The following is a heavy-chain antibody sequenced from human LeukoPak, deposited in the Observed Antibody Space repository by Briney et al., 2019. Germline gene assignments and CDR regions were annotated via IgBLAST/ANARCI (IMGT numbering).Heavy chain of an antibody. J-gene: IGHJ4*02. V-gene: IGHV3-11*01. CDR3: ASRPLRDYGAFY. Sequence: GSLRLSCAASGFTFNDYYMSWIRQAPGKGLEWLSYISGSGYTIYYADSVKGRFTISRDNAKNSLYLQMSSLRAEDTAVYYCASRPLRDYGAFYWGQGTLVTVSS. D-gene: IGHD3-16*01. CDR1: GFTFNDYY. CDR2: ISGSGYTI.